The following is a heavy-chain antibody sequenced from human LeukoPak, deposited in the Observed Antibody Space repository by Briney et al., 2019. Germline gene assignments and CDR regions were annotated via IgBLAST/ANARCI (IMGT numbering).Heavy chain of an antibody. Sequence: MPGESLKISCQGSGYSFTNYWIGWVRQLPGKGLEWMGIIYPGDSHTRYSPSFQGQVTISADKSISTAYLQWSSLKASDTAIYYCARHCSGGTCYRDYYYYYGMDVWGQGTTVTVSS. CDR2: IYPGDSHT. CDR1: GYSFTNYW. V-gene: IGHV5-51*01. CDR3: ARHCSGGTCYRDYYYYYGMDV. D-gene: IGHD2-15*01. J-gene: IGHJ6*02.